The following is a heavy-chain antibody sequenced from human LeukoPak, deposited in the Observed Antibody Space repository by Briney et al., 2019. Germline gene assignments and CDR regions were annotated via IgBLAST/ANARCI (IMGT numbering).Heavy chain of an antibody. CDR1: GYTFINSH. CDR3: SRHKANRDFEV. CDR2: INPTNGNT. J-gene: IGHJ3*01. Sequence: ASAKVSCKASGYTFINSHIHWVRQAPGQGLEWMGCINPTNGNTNYAQRFQGRVAMTRDTSISTAYMELSSLRPEDTAVYYCSRHKANRDFEVCGQGTMVTDSS. D-gene: IGHD1-14*01. V-gene: IGHV1-2*02.